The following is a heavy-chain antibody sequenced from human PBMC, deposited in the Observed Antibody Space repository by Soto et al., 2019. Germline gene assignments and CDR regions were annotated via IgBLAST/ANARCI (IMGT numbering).Heavy chain of an antibody. J-gene: IGHJ1*01. CDR1: GYSLISFG. D-gene: IGHD3-10*01. CDR2: ISPKNGNT. V-gene: IGHV1-18*01. Sequence: ASVKVSCKASGYSLISFGLTWVRQAPGQGLEWMGWISPKNGNTKYAQKFQGRVIMTTDTSTNTAYMELSDLRSDDTAVYYCASLLWFGGGPSLHWGRGTLVPVSS. CDR3: ASLLWFGGGPSLH.